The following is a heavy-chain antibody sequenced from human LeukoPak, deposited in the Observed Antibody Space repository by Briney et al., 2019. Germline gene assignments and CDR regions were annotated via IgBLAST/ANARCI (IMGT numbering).Heavy chain of an antibody. Sequence: ASVKVSCKASGGTFSSYAISWVRQAPGQGLEWMGGIIPIFGTANYAQKFQGRVTITADESTSTAYMELSSLRSEDTAVYYCARAVTMVRGVITSYYYYMDVWGKGTTVTISS. V-gene: IGHV1-69*13. CDR1: GGTFSSYA. D-gene: IGHD3-10*01. CDR2: IIPIFGTA. CDR3: ARAVTMVRGVITSYYYYMDV. J-gene: IGHJ6*03.